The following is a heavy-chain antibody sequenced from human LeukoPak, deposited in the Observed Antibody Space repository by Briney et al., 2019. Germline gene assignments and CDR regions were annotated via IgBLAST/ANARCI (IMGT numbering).Heavy chain of an antibody. Sequence: SETLSLTCTVSGGSISNYYWSWIRQPPGKGLEWIGSIYDSGSTYYNPSLKSRVTISVDTSKNQFSLKLNSVTAADTAVYYCARHYGPWGQGTLVTVSS. J-gene: IGHJ5*02. CDR1: GGSISNYY. D-gene: IGHD3-16*01. V-gene: IGHV4-59*05. CDR2: IYDSGST. CDR3: ARHYGP.